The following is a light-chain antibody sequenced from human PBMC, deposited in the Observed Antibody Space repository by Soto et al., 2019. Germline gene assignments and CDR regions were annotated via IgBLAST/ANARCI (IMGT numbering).Light chain of an antibody. J-gene: IGKJ3*01. CDR1: QSVSSY. CDR2: DAS. CDR3: QQRSNWPPIFT. V-gene: IGKV3-11*01. Sequence: EIVLTQSPATLSLSPGERATLSCRASQSVSSYLAWYQQKPGQAPRLLIYDASNRATGVPARFSGSGSGTDFTLTISSLEPEDFAVYYCQQRSNWPPIFTFGPGTKVAIK.